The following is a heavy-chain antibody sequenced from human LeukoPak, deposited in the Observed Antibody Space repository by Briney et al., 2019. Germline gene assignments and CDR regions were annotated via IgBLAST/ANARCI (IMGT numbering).Heavy chain of an antibody. CDR2: ISGSGGST. D-gene: IGHD3-9*01. V-gene: IGHV3-23*01. CDR3: AKVGYKPEDILTGYYDRWYFQH. CDR1: GFTFSSYA. Sequence: GGSLRLSCAASGFTFSSYAMSWVRQAPGKGLEWVSAISGSGGSTYYADSVKGRFTISRDNSKNTLYLQMNSLRAEDTAVYYCAKVGYKPEDILTGYYDRWYFQHWGQGTLVTVSS. J-gene: IGHJ1*01.